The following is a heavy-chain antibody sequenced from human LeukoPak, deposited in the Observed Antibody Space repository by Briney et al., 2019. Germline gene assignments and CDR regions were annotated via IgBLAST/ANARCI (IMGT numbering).Heavy chain of an antibody. J-gene: IGHJ3*02. V-gene: IGHV4-30-4*07. Sequence: PSETLSLTCAVSGGSISSGGYSWRWIRQPPGKGLEWIGYIYYSGSTYYNPSLKSRVTISVDTSKNQFSLKLSSVTAADTAVYYCARDKHYDSSGRAFDIWGQGTMVTVSS. D-gene: IGHD3-22*01. CDR2: IYYSGST. CDR1: GGSISSGGYS. CDR3: ARDKHYDSSGRAFDI.